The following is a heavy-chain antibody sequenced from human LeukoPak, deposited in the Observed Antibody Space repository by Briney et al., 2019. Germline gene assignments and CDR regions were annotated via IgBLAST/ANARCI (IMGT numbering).Heavy chain of an antibody. D-gene: IGHD1-26*01. CDR2: ISGSGGST. CDR1: GFTFSSYA. V-gene: IGHV3-23*01. Sequence: PGGSLRLSCAASGFTFSSYAMSWVRQAPGKGLEWVSAISGSGGSTYYADSVKGRFTTSRDNSKNTLYLQMNSLRAEDTAVYYCAKRLVGARRGNWFDPWGQGTLVTVSS. CDR3: AKRLVGARRGNWFDP. J-gene: IGHJ5*02.